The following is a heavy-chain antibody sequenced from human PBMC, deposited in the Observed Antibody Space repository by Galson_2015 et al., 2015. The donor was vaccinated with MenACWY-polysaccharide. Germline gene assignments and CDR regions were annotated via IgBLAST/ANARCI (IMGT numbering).Heavy chain of an antibody. J-gene: IGHJ4*02. V-gene: IGHV3-7*01. CDR2: IIGDGSSR. D-gene: IGHD3-10*01. Sequence: SLRLSCAASGFIFSNYWMTWVRQAPGKGPEWVANIIGDGSSRYYVDSVKGRFTISRDNAKNSVYLQLNSLRVEDTAVYYCVRELKGSGAYYGDSWGQGTLATVSS. CDR3: VRELKGSGAYYGDS. CDR1: GFIFSNYW.